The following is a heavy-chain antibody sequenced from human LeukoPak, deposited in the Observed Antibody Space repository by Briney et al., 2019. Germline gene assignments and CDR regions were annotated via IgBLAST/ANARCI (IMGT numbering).Heavy chain of an antibody. CDR1: GFTFSDYY. J-gene: IGHJ3*02. CDR3: ARVELAYCSSTSCYVSAFDI. CDR2: ISSDGSTI. Sequence: PGGSLRLSCAASGFTFSDYYMSWIRQAPGKGLEWVSYISSDGSTIYYADSVRGRFTISRDNAKSSLYLQMNSLRAEDTAVYYCARVELAYCSSTSCYVSAFDIWGQGTMVTVSS. D-gene: IGHD2-2*01. V-gene: IGHV3-11*01.